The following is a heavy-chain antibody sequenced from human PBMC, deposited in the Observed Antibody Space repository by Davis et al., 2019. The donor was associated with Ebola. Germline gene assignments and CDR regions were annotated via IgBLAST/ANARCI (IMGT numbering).Heavy chain of an antibody. Sequence: PSETLSLTCTVSGGSISSYYWSWIRQPPGKGLEWIGYIYYSGGTNYNPSLKSRVTISVDTSKNQFSLKLSSVTAADTAVYYCARVGGSYVGGDYYYGMDVWGQGTTVTVSS. V-gene: IGHV4-59*01. CDR3: ARVGGSYVGGDYYYGMDV. D-gene: IGHD1-26*01. CDR2: IYYSGGT. CDR1: GGSISSYY. J-gene: IGHJ6*02.